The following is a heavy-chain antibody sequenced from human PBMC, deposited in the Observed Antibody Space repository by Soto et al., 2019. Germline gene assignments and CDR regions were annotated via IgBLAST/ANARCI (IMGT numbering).Heavy chain of an antibody. V-gene: IGHV1-69*02. D-gene: IGHD2-2*01. CDR3: ARMDCSSTSCYYAFDI. CDR2: IIPILGIA. J-gene: IGHJ3*02. Sequence: SVKVSCKASGGTFSSYTISWVRQAPGQGLEWMGRIIPILGIANYAQKFQGRVTITADKSTSTAYMELSSLRSEDTAVYYCARMDCSSTSCYYAFDIWGQGTMVTVSS. CDR1: GGTFSSYT.